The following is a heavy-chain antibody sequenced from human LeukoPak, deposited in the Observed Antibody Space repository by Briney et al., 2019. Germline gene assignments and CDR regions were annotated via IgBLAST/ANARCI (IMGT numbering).Heavy chain of an antibody. J-gene: IGHJ4*02. Sequence: GASLRLSCATSGFTFSNYDMNWVRQAPGKGLEWVSYITTSGSSIYYADSVKGRFTISRDNAKNSLYLQMNSLRAEDTAVYYCVREAEYGSTFDYWGQGTLVTVSP. CDR3: VREAEYGSTFDY. V-gene: IGHV3-48*03. CDR1: GFTFSNYD. D-gene: IGHD1-14*01. CDR2: ITTSGSSI.